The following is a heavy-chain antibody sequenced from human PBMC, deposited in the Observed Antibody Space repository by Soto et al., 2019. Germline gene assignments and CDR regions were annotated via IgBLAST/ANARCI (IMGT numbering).Heavy chain of an antibody. Sequence: SETLSLTCAVYGGSFSGYYWGWIRQPPGKGLEWIGSIYYSGSTYYNPSLKSRVTISVDTSKNQFSLKLSSVTAADTAVYYCASPPVSVVAASLEGFDPWGQGTLVTVSS. CDR3: ASPPVSVVAASLEGFDP. CDR2: IYYSGST. J-gene: IGHJ5*02. CDR1: GGSFSGYY. D-gene: IGHD2-15*01. V-gene: IGHV4-39*01.